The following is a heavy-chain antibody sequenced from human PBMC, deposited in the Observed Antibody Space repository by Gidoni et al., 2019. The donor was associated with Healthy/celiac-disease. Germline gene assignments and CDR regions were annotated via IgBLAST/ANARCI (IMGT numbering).Heavy chain of an antibody. CDR3: AKDHALPTDIVVVVAATLTPDAFDI. CDR2: ISGSGGST. J-gene: IGHJ3*02. V-gene: IGHV3-23*01. D-gene: IGHD2-15*01. Sequence: EVQLLESGGGLVQPGGSLSLSCAASGFTFSSYAITCVRQAPGKGLEWVSAISGSGGSTYYADSVKGRFTISRDNSKNTLYLQMNSLRAEDTAVYYCAKDHALPTDIVVVVAATLTPDAFDIWGQGTMVTVSS. CDR1: GFTFSSYA.